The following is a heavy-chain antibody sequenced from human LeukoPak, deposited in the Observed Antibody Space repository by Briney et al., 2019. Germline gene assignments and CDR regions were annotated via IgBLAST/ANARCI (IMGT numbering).Heavy chain of an antibody. J-gene: IGHJ4*02. CDR1: GFTFSNYW. CDR3: ARDGVRGLGY. D-gene: IGHD3-3*01. V-gene: IGHV3-48*01. Sequence: GGSLRLSCAASGFTFSNYWMHWVRQAPGKGLEWVSYISSSSSTIYYADSVKGRFTISRDNAKNSLYLQMNSLRAEDTAVYYCARDGVRGLGYWGQGTLVTVSS. CDR2: ISSSSSTI.